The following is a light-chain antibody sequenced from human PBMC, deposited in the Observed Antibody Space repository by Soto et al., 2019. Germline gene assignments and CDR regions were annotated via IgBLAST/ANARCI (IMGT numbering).Light chain of an antibody. Sequence: DIQMTQSPSSVSASVGDRVTITCRASQGISSWLAWYQHKQGKAPKLLIYAASSFQSGVPSRYSGSGSGTHLTLTSSCLQREDFATYYGQQANSFPFTFGPGTKVDI. CDR3: QQANSFPFT. V-gene: IGKV1-12*01. CDR2: AAS. J-gene: IGKJ3*01. CDR1: QGISSW.